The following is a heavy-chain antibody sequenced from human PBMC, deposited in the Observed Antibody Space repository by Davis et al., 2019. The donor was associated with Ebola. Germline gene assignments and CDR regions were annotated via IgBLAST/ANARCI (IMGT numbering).Heavy chain of an antibody. V-gene: IGHV3-11*01. J-gene: IGHJ6*02. D-gene: IGHD2-21*02. Sequence: PGGSLRLSCTASGFIFSDYYMNWIRQAPGKGLEWVSSIDSSGDTKNDADSVKGRFTISRDNAKNLLYLQMNSLGAEETAVYYCARDLSKVTSFPYYYGMAVWSQGTTVTVSS. CDR1: GFIFSDYY. CDR2: IDSSGDTK. CDR3: ARDLSKVTSFPYYYGMAV.